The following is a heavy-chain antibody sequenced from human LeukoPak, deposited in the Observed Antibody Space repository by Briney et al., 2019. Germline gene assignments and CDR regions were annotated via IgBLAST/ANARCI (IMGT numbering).Heavy chain of an antibody. Sequence: EPGGSLRLSRAASGFTFSSYGMHWVRQAPGKGLEWVAVISYDGSNKYYADSVKGRFTISRDNSKNTLYLQMNSLRAEDTAVYYCEGMQVHDYGAFDIWGQGTMATVSS. CDR3: EGMQVHDYGAFDI. CDR2: ISYDGSNK. CDR1: GFTFSSYG. V-gene: IGHV3-30*03. D-gene: IGHD4-17*01. J-gene: IGHJ3*02.